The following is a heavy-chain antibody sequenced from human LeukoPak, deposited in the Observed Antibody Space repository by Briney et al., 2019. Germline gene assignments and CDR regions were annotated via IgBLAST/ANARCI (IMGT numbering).Heavy chain of an antibody. V-gene: IGHV4-30-4*01. CDR1: GGSISSGDYY. J-gene: IGHJ6*02. Sequence: PSETLSLTCTVSGGSISSGDYYWSWIRQPPGKGLEWIGYIYYSGSTYYNPSLKSRVTISVDTSKNQFSLKLSSVTAADTAVYYCARDAVVRDSYGMDVWGQGTTVTVSS. CDR3: ARDAVVRDSYGMDV. CDR2: IYYSGST.